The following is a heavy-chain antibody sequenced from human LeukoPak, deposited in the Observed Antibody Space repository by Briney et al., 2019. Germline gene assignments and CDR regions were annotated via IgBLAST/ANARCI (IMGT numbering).Heavy chain of an antibody. D-gene: IGHD1-26*01. CDR2: IWDDGSNK. V-gene: IGHV3-33*01. CDR1: GSTLRSYG. Sequence: GRSLRLSCAPSGSTLRSYGMYWVRQAPGKGLGWVSVIWDDGSNKYYADSVKGGFTISRDNSKNTLDVQMISLRAEDTAVYYCATVRGASGSYYIDYWGQGTLVTVSS. CDR3: ATVRGASGSYYIDY. J-gene: IGHJ4*02.